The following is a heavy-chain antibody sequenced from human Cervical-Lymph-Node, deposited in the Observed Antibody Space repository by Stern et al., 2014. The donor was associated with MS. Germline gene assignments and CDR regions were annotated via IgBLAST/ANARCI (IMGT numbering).Heavy chain of an antibody. J-gene: IGHJ4*02. CDR3: TRSLNGYTDY. CDR2: IRNKANSYAT. Sequence: EVQLVESGGGLVQPGGSLKLSCAASGFTFSGATLHWVRQASGQGLEWVGRIRNKANSYATTYAESVKGRFTISRDDSKNTAYLQMNSLKTEDTAVYYCTRSLNGYTDYWGQGTLVTVSS. V-gene: IGHV3-73*01. D-gene: IGHD5-18*01. CDR1: GFTFSGAT.